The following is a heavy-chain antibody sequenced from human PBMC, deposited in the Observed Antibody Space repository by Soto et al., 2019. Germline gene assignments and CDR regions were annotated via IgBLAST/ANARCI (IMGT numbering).Heavy chain of an antibody. V-gene: IGHV3-7*04. Sequence: LVESGGGLVQPGESLRVSCAVSGFMFSSYWMTWVRQAPGKGLEWVANVRQDGGEKYYVDSVKGRFTISRDNAKNSLFLQMNSLRADDTAVYYCARINVFRGGLDIWGQGKRVTISS. CDR1: GFMFSSYW. D-gene: IGHD3-10*01. CDR2: VRQDGGEK. CDR3: ARINVFRGGLDI. J-gene: IGHJ3*02.